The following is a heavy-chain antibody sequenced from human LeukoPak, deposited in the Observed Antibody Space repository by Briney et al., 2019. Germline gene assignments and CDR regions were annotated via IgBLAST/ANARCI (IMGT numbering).Heavy chain of an antibody. D-gene: IGHD2-21*01. V-gene: IGHV3-7*01. CDR2: IRPDGSEG. J-gene: IGHJ4*02. CDR1: GITFSNSW. CDR3: ARDVAYSAFDY. Sequence: PGGSLRLSCTTSGITFSNSWMSWVRRAPGKGLEWVATIRPDGSEGYYADSVRGRFTISRDNSKNSFYLQMSSLRAEDTGVFYCARDVAYSAFDYWGQGTLVTVSS.